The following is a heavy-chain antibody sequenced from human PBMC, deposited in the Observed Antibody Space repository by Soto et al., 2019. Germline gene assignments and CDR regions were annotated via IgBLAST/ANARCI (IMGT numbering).Heavy chain of an antibody. CDR2: IWYDGSNK. D-gene: IGHD2-15*01. CDR3: ARDVVYCSGGSCYSGLWYFDL. J-gene: IGHJ2*01. CDR1: GFTFSSYG. Sequence: QVQLVESGGGVVQPGRSLRLSCAASGFTFSSYGMHWVRQAPGKGLEWVAVIWYDGSNKYYADSVKGRFTISRDNSKNTLYLQMNSLRAEDTAVYYCARDVVYCSGGSCYSGLWYFDLWGRGTLVTVSS. V-gene: IGHV3-33*01.